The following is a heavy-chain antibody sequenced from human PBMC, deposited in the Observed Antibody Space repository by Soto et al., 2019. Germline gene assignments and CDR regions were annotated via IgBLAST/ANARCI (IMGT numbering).Heavy chain of an antibody. CDR1: GFTFSSYA. D-gene: IGHD2-8*02. V-gene: IGHV3-23*01. J-gene: IGHJ6*02. CDR3: ANQPGGMDV. CDR2: ISGSGGRR. Sequence: RGSLRLSCTASGFTFSSYAMRRVRQAPGKRLHWVSAISGSGGRRYYADAVKGRFTISRDNSRNTLYLQMNSLKAEDTAVYYCANQPGGMDVWGQGITVTVS.